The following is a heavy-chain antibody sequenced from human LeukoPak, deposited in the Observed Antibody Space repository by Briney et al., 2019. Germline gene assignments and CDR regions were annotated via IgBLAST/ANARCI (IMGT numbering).Heavy chain of an antibody. CDR2: INHSGST. D-gene: IGHD3-22*01. CDR3: ARGGMRYYDSSGYYYGDY. Sequence: SSETLSLTCAVYGGSFSGYYWSWIRQPPGKGLEWIGEINHSGSTNYNPSLKSRVTISVDTSKNQFSLKLSPVTAADTAVYYCARGGMRYYDSSGYYYGDYWGQGTLVTVSS. V-gene: IGHV4-34*01. J-gene: IGHJ4*02. CDR1: GGSFSGYY.